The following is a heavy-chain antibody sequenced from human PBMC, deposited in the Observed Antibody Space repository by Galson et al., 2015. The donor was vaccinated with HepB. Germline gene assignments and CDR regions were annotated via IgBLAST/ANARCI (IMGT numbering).Heavy chain of an antibody. V-gene: IGHV3-48*04. Sequence: SLRLSCAASGFTFSSYSMNWVRQAPGKGLEWVSYISSSGSTIYYADSVKGRFTISRDNAKNSLYLQMNSLRAEDTAVYYCARDFRGYYFDYWGQGTLVTVSS. J-gene: IGHJ4*02. CDR3: ARDFRGYYFDY. D-gene: IGHD3-10*01. CDR2: ISSSGSTI. CDR1: GFTFSSYS.